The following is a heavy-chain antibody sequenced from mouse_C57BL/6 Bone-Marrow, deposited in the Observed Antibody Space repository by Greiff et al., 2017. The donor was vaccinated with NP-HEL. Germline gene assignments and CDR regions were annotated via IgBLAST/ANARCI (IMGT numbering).Heavy chain of an antibody. CDR1: GYTFTDYE. Sequence: QVQLQQSGAELVRPGASVTLSCKASGYTFTDYEMHWVKQTPVHGLEWIGAIDPETGGTAYNQKFKGKAILTADKSSSTAYMELRSLTSEDSAVYYCTTNYYYGSPFAYWGQGTLVTVSA. CDR3: TTNYYYGSPFAY. CDR2: IDPETGGT. D-gene: IGHD1-1*01. J-gene: IGHJ3*01. V-gene: IGHV1-15*01.